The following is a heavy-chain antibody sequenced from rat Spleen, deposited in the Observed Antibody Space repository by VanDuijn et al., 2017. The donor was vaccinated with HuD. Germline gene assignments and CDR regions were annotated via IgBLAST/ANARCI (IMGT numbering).Heavy chain of an antibody. V-gene: IGHV3-3*01. Sequence: EVQLQESGPGLVKPSQSLSLTCSVTGYSITSSYRWNWIRKFPGNKLEWMGYIKNAGSTNYNPSLKSRIPITRDTSKNQFFLQVNSVTTEDTATYYCAKDGDIGTTTPHYFDYWGQGVMVTVSS. CDR3: AKDGDIGTTTPHYFDY. J-gene: IGHJ2*01. CDR1: GYSITSSYR. CDR2: IKNAGST. D-gene: IGHD1-5*01.